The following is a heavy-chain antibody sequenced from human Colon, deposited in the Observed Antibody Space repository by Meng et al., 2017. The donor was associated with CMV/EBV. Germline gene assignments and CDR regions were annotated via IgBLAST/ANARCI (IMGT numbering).Heavy chain of an antibody. CDR3: ARDKGDFASGTSNFDS. CDR1: FSFSSYC. CDR2: IWFDGTKN. J-gene: IGHJ4*02. V-gene: IGHV3-33*01. D-gene: IGHD3-10*01. Sequence: FSFSSYCFHWVRRAAGKGLEWVALIWFDGTKNYYADSVRGRFTISRDDYKNTLYLQMSSLRSEDTALYYCARDKGDFASGTSNFDSWGQGTLVTVSS.